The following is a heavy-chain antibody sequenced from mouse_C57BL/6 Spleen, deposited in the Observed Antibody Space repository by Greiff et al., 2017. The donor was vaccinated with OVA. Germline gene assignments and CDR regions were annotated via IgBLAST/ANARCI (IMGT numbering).Heavy chain of an antibody. Sequence: DVQLQESGPGLVKPSQSLSLTCSVTGYSITSGYYWNWIRQFPGNKLEWMGYISYDGSNNYNPSLKNRISITRDTSKNQFFLKLNSVTTEDTATYYCAWGRAFYFDYWGQGTTLTVSS. J-gene: IGHJ2*01. CDR1: GYSITSGYY. CDR2: ISYDGSN. CDR3: AWGRAFYFDY. V-gene: IGHV3-6*01. D-gene: IGHD3-1*01.